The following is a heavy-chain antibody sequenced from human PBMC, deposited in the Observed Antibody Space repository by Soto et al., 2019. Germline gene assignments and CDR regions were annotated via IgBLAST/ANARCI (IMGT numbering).Heavy chain of an antibody. D-gene: IGHD2-15*01. Sequence: VQLLESGGGLVQPGGSLRLSCAASGFTFSSYAMSWVRQAPGKGLEWVSAISGSGGSTYYTDSVKGRFAISRDNSKNTLNLQMNSLRAEDTALYYCAKDTGRGGGSVFDYWGQGTLVTVSS. CDR3: AKDTGRGGGSVFDY. CDR2: ISGSGGST. CDR1: GFTFSSYA. V-gene: IGHV3-23*01. J-gene: IGHJ4*02.